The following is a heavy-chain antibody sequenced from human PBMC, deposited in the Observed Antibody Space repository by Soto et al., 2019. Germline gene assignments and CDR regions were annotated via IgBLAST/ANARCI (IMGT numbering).Heavy chain of an antibody. CDR3: ARVGVDTAMDSYYYYGMDV. Sequence: LSLTCAVSGGSISSSNWWSWVRQPPGKGLEWIGEIYHSGSTNYNPSLKSRVTISVDKSKNQFSLKLSSVTAADTAVYYCARVGVDTAMDSYYYYGMDVWGQGTTVTVSS. J-gene: IGHJ6*02. V-gene: IGHV4-4*02. CDR1: GGSISSSNW. D-gene: IGHD5-18*01. CDR2: IYHSGST.